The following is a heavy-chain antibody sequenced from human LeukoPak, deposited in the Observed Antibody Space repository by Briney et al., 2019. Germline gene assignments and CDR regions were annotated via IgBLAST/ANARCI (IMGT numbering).Heavy chain of an antibody. CDR3: ARVGYGDYYHYMDV. CDR1: GYTFTGYY. CDR2: INRNRGGT. D-gene: IGHD4-17*01. Sequence: GASVKVSCKASGYTFTGYYMHWVRQAPGQGLEWMGCINRNRGGTNYAQNVKGRFTMSRDTSMSTAYLELSRLRADDTAVYSCARVGYGDYYHYMDVWEKGTTVTVSS. J-gene: IGHJ6*03. V-gene: IGHV1-2*02.